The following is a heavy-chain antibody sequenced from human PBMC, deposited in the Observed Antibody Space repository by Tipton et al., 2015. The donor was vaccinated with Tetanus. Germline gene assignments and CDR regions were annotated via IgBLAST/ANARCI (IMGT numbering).Heavy chain of an antibody. CDR2: MNPNTGHA. Sequence: QSGAEVKKPGASVKVSCKAFAYAFISYDLNWVRHATGQGLEWLGYMNPNTGHAGYAQKFQGRVTMTTNISISTAYMELRNLRSDDTAVYFCARGNRGSSWYFWGQGTLVTVSS. CDR3: ARGNRGSSWYF. CDR1: AYAFISYD. J-gene: IGHJ4*02. V-gene: IGHV1-8*01. D-gene: IGHD6-13*01.